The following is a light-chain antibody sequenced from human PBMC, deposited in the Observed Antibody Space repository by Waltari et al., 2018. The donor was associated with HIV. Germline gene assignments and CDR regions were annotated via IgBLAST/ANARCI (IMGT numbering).Light chain of an antibody. J-gene: IGKJ2*01. CDR1: QSIITY. CDR3: QQTFSPPRR. Sequence: DINMTQSPSSLSESVGDRVTIPCRASQSIITYLNWYHQSPGKAPTLLIFGASTLHDGVSSRFSGSGSETDFTLSIAGLQREDSGTYFCQQTFSPPRRFGPGT. V-gene: IGKV1-39*01. CDR2: GAS.